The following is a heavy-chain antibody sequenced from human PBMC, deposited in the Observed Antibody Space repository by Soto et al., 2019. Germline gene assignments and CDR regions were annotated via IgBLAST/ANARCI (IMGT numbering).Heavy chain of an antibody. Sequence: QVQLVESGGGVVQPGRSLRLSCAASGFTFSSYGMHWFRQAPGKGRELVAVIWYDGSNKDYAVSVQVRFTISRDNSKNTLYLQMNSLRAEDTAVYYCASWDTDDGPYGGMDVWGQGTTVTVSS. CDR2: IWYDGSNK. CDR1: GFTFSSYG. J-gene: IGHJ6*02. D-gene: IGHD4-17*01. V-gene: IGHV3-33*01. CDR3: ASWDTDDGPYGGMDV.